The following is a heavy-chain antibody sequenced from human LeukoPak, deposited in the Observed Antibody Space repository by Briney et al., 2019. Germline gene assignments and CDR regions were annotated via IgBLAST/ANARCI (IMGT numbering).Heavy chain of an antibody. V-gene: IGHV4-59*01. CDR1: GGSISSYY. Sequence: SETLSLTCIVSGGSISSYYWSWIRQPPGKGLEWIGYIYYSGSTNYNPSLKSRVTISVDTSKNQFSLKLSSVTAADTAVYYCARGLMMAVAGRGEFHYWGQGTLVSVSS. J-gene: IGHJ4*02. D-gene: IGHD6-13*01. CDR3: ARGLMMAVAGRGEFHY. CDR2: IYYSGST.